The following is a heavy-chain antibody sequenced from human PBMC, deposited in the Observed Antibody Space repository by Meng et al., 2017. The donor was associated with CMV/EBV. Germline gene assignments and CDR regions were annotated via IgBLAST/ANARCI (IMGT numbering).Heavy chain of an antibody. Sequence: ASVKVCKASGYTFTSYGISWVRQAPGQGLEWMGWINPNSGGTNYAQKFQGRVTMTRDTSISTAYMELSRLRSDDTAVYYCAKEGAAAGLTNYYYGMDVWGQGTTVTVSS. D-gene: IGHD6-13*01. CDR1: GYTFTSYG. J-gene: IGHJ6*02. CDR3: AKEGAAAGLTNYYYGMDV. CDR2: INPNSGGT. V-gene: IGHV1-2*02.